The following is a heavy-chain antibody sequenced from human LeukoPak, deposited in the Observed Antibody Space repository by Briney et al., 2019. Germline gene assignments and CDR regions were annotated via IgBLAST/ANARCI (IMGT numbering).Heavy chain of an antibody. J-gene: IGHJ5*02. CDR1: GFTFSSYE. CDR2: ISSSATTI. CDR3: AREGCSSTSCYDP. D-gene: IGHD2-2*01. V-gene: IGHV3-48*03. Sequence: GGSLRLSCAASGFTFSSYEMNWVRQAPGKGLEWVSYISSSATTIYYADSVKGRLTISRDNAKNSLYLQMNSLRAEDTAVYYCAREGCSSTSCYDPWGQGTLVTVSS.